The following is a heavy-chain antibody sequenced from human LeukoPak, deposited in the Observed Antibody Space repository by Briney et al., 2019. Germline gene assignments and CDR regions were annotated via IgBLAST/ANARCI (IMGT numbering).Heavy chain of an antibody. Sequence: SQTLSLTCTASGGSISSYYWSWIRQPPGKGLEWIGYIYYSGSTNYNPSLKSRVTISVDTSKNQFSLKLSSVTAADTAVYYCARGTYDFWSGYYYYGMDVWGQGTTVTVSS. CDR1: GGSISSYY. D-gene: IGHD3-3*01. CDR2: IYYSGST. CDR3: ARGTYDFWSGYYYYGMDV. V-gene: IGHV4-59*08. J-gene: IGHJ6*02.